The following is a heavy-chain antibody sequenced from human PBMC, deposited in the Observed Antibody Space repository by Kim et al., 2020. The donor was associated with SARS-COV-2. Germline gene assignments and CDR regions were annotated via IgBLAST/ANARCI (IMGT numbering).Heavy chain of an antibody. D-gene: IGHD3-9*01. CDR1: GGSISSSSYY. V-gene: IGHV4-39*07. Sequence: SETLSLTCTVSGGSISSSSYYWGWIRQPPGKGLEWIGIIYYSGSSYYNPSLKSRVTISVDTSKNQFSLKLSSVTAADTAVYYCAKAYDILTGYQERDYWGQGTLGNVSS. CDR2: IYYSGSS. CDR3: AKAYDILTGYQERDY. J-gene: IGHJ4*02.